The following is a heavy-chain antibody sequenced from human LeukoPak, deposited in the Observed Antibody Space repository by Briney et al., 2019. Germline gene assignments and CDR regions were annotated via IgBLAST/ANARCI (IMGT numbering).Heavy chain of an antibody. Sequence: GGSLRLSCAASGFTFSSYSMNWVRQAPGKGLEWVSYISSSSSTIYYADSVKGRFTISRDNAKNSLYLQMNSLRAEDTAVYYCAGYSSSWYYYYMDVWGKGTTVTVSS. CDR1: GFTFSSYS. CDR3: AGYSSSWYYYYMDV. J-gene: IGHJ6*03. CDR2: ISSSSSTI. D-gene: IGHD6-13*01. V-gene: IGHV3-48*01.